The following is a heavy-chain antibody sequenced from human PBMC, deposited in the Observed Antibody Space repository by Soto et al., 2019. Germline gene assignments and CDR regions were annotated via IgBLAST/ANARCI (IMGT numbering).Heavy chain of an antibody. CDR2: IYNDGGT. D-gene: IGHD3-22*01. Sequence: GGSLSLSCAASGFTFSSYYMSWVRQAPGKGLEWVSIIYNDGGTFYADSVKGRFTISRYNSMNTLYLQMNSLRAEYTAVYYCAKKSSGYYPFDYWGQGTLVTVSS. V-gene: IGHV3-53*01. CDR3: AKKSSGYYPFDY. J-gene: IGHJ4*02. CDR1: GFTFSSYY.